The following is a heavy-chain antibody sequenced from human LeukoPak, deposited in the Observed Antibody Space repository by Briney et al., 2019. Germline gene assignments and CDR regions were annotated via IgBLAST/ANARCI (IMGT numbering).Heavy chain of an antibody. CDR3: ARVGRYSGYAQS. CDR2: IYYSGST. D-gene: IGHD5-12*01. Sequence: SETLSLTCTVSGGSISSYYWSWIRQPPGKGLEWIGYIYYSGSTNYNPSLKRRVTISVDTSKNQFSMKLSSVTAADTAVYYCARVGRYSGYAQSWVQGTLVTVSS. V-gene: IGHV4-59*01. CDR1: GGSISSYY. J-gene: IGHJ4*02.